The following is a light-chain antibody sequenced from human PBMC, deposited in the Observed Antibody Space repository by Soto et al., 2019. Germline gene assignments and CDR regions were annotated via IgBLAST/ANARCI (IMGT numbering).Light chain of an antibody. J-gene: IGLJ1*01. V-gene: IGLV1-44*01. CDR3: AAWDDSLNENV. CDR2: DSN. Sequence: QSVLTQPPSASGTPGQRVTISCPGSSSNIGSNVVNWYQQLPGTAPKLVIYDSNQRPSGVPDRFSGSKSGTSASLAISGLQSEDEADYYCAAWDDSLNENVFGTGTKVTVL. CDR1: SSNIGSNV.